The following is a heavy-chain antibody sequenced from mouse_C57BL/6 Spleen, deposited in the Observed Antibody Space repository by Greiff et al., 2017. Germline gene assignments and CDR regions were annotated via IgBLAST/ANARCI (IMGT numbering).Heavy chain of an antibody. J-gene: IGHJ3*01. CDR1: GFTFSDYG. D-gene: IGHD2-10*02. V-gene: IGHV5-17*01. Sequence: EVQLQQSGGGLVKPGGSLKLSCAASGFTFSDYGMHWVRQAPEKGLEWVAYISSGSSTIYYADTVKGRFTISRDNAKNTLFLRMTSLRSEDTAMYYCSGLVPPFAYWGQGTLVTVSA. CDR3: SGLVPPFAY. CDR2: ISSGSSTI.